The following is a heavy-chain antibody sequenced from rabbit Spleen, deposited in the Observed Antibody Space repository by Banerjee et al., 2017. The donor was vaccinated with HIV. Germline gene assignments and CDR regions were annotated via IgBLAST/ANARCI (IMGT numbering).Heavy chain of an antibody. CDR3: VRDQAGDADYGPYYLNL. D-gene: IGHD2-1*01. J-gene: IGHJ4*01. CDR1: GFDFSSSDY. Sequence: QSLEESGGDLVKPGASLTLTCKASGFDFSSSDYMCWVRQAPGKGLEWIACIYAGNGVSAYYANWAKGRFTISKTSSTTVTLQLSSLTAADTATYFCVRDQAGDADYGPYYLNLWGQGTLVTVS. V-gene: IGHV1S40*01. CDR2: IYAGNGVSA.